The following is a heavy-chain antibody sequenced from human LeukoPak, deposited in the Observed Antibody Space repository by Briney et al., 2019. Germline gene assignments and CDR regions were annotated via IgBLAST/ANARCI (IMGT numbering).Heavy chain of an antibody. V-gene: IGHV4-34*01. CDR3: ARRRYFDWLLLGSNWFDP. D-gene: IGHD3-9*01. CDR1: GGSFSGYY. CDR2: INHSGST. J-gene: IGHJ5*02. Sequence: PSETLSLTCAVYGGSFSGYYWSWIRQPPGKGLDWIGEINHSGSTNYNPSLKSRVTISVDTSKNQFSLKLSSVTAADTAVYYCARRRYFDWLLLGSNWFDPWGQGTLVTVSS.